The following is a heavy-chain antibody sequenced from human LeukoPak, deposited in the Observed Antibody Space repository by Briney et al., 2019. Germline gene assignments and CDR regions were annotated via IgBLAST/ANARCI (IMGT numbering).Heavy chain of an antibody. V-gene: IGHV5-51*01. CDR2: IYPGDSDT. D-gene: IGHD3-22*01. CDR3: ARQKYYYDSSGYYDWFDP. CDR1: GYSFTTYW. J-gene: IGHJ5*02. Sequence: GESLKISCTGSGYSFTTYWIGWVRQMPGKGLEWMGIIYPGDSDTRYSPSFQGQVTISADKSISTAYLQWSSLKASDTAMYYCARQKYYYDSSGYYDWFDPWGQGTLVTVSS.